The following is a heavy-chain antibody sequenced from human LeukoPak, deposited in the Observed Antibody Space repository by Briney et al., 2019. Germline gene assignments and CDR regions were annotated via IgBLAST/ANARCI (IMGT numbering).Heavy chain of an antibody. V-gene: IGHV1-69*02. CDR3: VGIPPYFTIVSSFDY. Sequence: SVKVSCKASGGTFSSYTISWVRQAPGQGLEWMGRIIPILGIANYAQKFQGRVTITADKFTSTAYMELSSLRSEEMSVYYCVGIPPYFTIVSSFDYWGRGTVVTVSS. CDR1: GGTFSSYT. D-gene: IGHD2-2*01. CDR2: IIPILGIA. J-gene: IGHJ4*02.